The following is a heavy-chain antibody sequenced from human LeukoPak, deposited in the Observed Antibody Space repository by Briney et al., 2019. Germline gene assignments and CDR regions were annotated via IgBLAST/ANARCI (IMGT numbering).Heavy chain of an antibody. CDR2: INHSGST. J-gene: IGHJ4*02. D-gene: IGHD6-13*01. CDR1: GASFSDYY. CDR3: ARLHSSSWYPFDY. Sequence: PSETLSLTCAVYGASFSDYYWSWIRQPPGKGLEWIGEINHSGSTNYNPSLKSRVTISVDTSKNQFSLKLSSVTAADTAVYYCARLHSSSWYPFDYWGQGPWSPSPQ. V-gene: IGHV4-34*01.